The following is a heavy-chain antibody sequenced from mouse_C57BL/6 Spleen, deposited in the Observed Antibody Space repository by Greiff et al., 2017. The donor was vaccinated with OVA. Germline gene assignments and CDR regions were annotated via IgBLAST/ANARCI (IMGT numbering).Heavy chain of an antibody. J-gene: IGHJ3*01. CDR3: ARSITGTSWFAY. CDR1: GYTFTSYW. Sequence: QVHVKQSGAELAKPGASVKLSCKASGYTFTSYWMHWVKQRPGQGLEWIGYINPSSGYTKYNQKFKDKATLTADKSSSTAYMQLSSLTYEDSAVYYCARSITGTSWFAYWGQGTLVTVSA. D-gene: IGHD4-1*01. V-gene: IGHV1-7*01. CDR2: INPSSGYT.